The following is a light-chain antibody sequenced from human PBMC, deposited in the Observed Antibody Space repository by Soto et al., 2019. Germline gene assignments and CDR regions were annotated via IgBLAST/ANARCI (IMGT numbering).Light chain of an antibody. CDR2: SNN. CDR3: AAWDDSLNGVV. J-gene: IGLJ2*01. Sequence: QSVLTQPPSASGTPGQRVTISCSGSSSNIGRNTVNWFQQLPGTAPKLLIFSNNQRPSGVPDRFSGSKSGTSASLAISGLQSEDEADYYCAAWDDSLNGVVFGGGTKVTAL. V-gene: IGLV1-44*01. CDR1: SSNIGRNT.